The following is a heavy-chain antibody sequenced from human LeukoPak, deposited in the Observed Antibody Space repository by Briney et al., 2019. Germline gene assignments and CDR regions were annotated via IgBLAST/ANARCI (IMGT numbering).Heavy chain of an antibody. J-gene: IGHJ4*02. Sequence: GGSLRLSCEASAITLRTYWMQWVRQAPGKGLEWVSCIDPDGSDIRYADPVKGRFSISRDNARNMVSLQMNSLTVEDTAMYFCSTSLNLPGYWGQGTLVIVSS. V-gene: IGHV3-74*01. CDR1: AITLRTYW. CDR2: IDPDGSDI. CDR3: STSLNLPGY. D-gene: IGHD4/OR15-4a*01.